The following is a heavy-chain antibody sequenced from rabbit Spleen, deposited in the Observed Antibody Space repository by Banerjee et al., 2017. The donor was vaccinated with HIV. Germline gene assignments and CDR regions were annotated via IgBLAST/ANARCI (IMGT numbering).Heavy chain of an antibody. D-gene: IGHD1-1*01. V-gene: IGHV1S47*01. CDR2: IDPIFRRT. J-gene: IGHJ4*01. Sequence: EESRGGLVQPEGSLTLTCTASGFDFSVYGLSWVRQAPGKGLEWIGYIDPIFRRTYYASWVNGRFTISTHNAQNTLYLQLNSLTAADTATYFCASGYSDVYFNLWGQGTLVTVS. CDR1: GFDFSVYG. CDR3: ASGYSDVYFNL.